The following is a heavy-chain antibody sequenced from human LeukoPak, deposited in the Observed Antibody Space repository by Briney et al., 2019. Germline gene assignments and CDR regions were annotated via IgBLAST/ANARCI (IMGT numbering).Heavy chain of an antibody. CDR3: ARGPSGSDY. D-gene: IGHD3-10*01. V-gene: IGHV1-2*06. Sequence: ASVKVSCKVSGYTFTGYYLHRLRQAPGQGLEWMGRINPSSGGTNYAQKFQGRVTMTRGTSINTAYMDLSSLRSDDTAVYYCARGPSGSDYWGQGTLVTVSS. J-gene: IGHJ4*02. CDR1: GYTFTGYY. CDR2: INPSSGGT.